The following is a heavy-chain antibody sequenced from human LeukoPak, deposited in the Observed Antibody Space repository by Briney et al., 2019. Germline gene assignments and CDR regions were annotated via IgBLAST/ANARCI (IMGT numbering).Heavy chain of an antibody. CDR2: INHSGST. D-gene: IGHD3-22*01. J-gene: IGHJ4*02. V-gene: IGHV4-34*01. CDR1: GGSFSGYY. Sequence: ASETLSLTCAVYGGSFSGYYWSWIRQPPGKGLEWIGEINHSGSTNYNPSLKSRVTISVDTSKNQFSLELSSVTAADTAVYYCARGLSYYDSSGYYYDGMDYWGQGTLVTVSS. CDR3: ARGLSYYDSSGYYYDGMDY.